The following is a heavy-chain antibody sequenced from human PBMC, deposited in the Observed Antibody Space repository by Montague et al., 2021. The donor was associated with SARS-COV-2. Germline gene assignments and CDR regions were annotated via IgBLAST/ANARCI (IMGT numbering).Heavy chain of an antibody. D-gene: IGHD3-10*01. J-gene: IGHJ6*02. Sequence: SETLSLTCAVYGGSFSGYYWSWIRQPPGKGLEWIGEINHSGSTNXXPSLKSRVTISVDTSKNQFSLKLSSVIAADAAVYYCARGRRILLWFGELLSGGDYYGMDVRGQGTTVTVSS. CDR3: ARGRRILLWFGELLSGGDYYGMDV. CDR2: INHSGST. CDR1: GGSFSGYY. V-gene: IGHV4-34*01.